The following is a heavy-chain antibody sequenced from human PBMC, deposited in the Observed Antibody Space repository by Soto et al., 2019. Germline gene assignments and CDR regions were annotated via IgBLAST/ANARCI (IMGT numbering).Heavy chain of an antibody. V-gene: IGHV3-30*03. J-gene: IGHJ4*02. CDR2: ISYDGSNK. Sequence: PGGSLRLSCAASGFPFSSYGMHWVRQAPGKGLEWVAVISYDGSNKYYADSVKGRFTISRDNSKNTLYLQMNSLRAEDTAVYYCAEAYYFDYWGQGTLVTVSS. CDR1: GFPFSSYG. CDR3: AEAYYFDY.